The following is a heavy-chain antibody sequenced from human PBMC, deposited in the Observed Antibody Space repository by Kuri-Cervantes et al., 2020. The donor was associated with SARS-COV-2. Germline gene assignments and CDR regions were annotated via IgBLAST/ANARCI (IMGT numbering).Heavy chain of an antibody. CDR1: GHSISNVYY. J-gene: IGHJ5*02. CDR3: AREWELLRGWFDP. Sequence: SETLSLTCTVSGHSISNVYYWAWIRQPPGKGLEWIAYINHGGSTFCNPSLKSRVTISVDTSKNQFSLKLSSVTAADTAVYYCAREWELLRGWFDPWGQGTLVTVSS. V-gene: IGHV4-38-2*02. CDR2: INHGGST. D-gene: IGHD1-26*01.